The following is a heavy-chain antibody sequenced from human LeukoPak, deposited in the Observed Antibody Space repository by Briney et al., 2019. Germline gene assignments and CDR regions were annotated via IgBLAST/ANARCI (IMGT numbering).Heavy chain of an antibody. D-gene: IGHD3-10*01. V-gene: IGHV1-46*01. CDR1: GYTFTSYD. J-gene: IGHJ4*02. CDR2: INPSGGST. CDR3: ARGYYGSGSYIEGYFDY. Sequence: GASVKVSCKASGYTFTSYDINWVRQATGQGLEWMGIINPSGGSTSYAQKFQGRVTMTRDTSTSTVYMELSSLRSEDTAVYYCARGYYGSGSYIEGYFDYWGQGTLVTVSS.